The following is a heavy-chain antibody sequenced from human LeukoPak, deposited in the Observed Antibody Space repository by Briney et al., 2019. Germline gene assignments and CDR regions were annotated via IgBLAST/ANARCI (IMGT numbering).Heavy chain of an antibody. CDR1: GFTFDDYG. V-gene: IGHV3-20*04. CDR3: ARVRYGSGSYYNYYYYYMDD. J-gene: IGHJ6*03. CDR2: INWNGGST. Sequence: GGSLRLSCAASGFTFDDYGMSWVRQAPGKGLEWVSGINWNGGSTGYADSVKGRFTISRDNAKNSLYLQMNSLRAEGTALYYCARVRYGSGSYYNYYYYYMDDWGKGTTVTVSS. D-gene: IGHD3-10*01.